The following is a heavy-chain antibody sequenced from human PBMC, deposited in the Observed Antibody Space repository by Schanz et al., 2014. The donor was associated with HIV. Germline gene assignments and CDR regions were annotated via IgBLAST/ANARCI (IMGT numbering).Heavy chain of an antibody. CDR1: GFTFSSYG. D-gene: IGHD4-17*01. Sequence: VQLMESGGRLVKPGESLILSCVTSGFTFSSYGMHWVRQAPGKGLEWVAVIWYDGSNRDYADSVKGRFTISRDNSKNTLYLQMNSLRAEDTAVYYCARGGLRWHPEWLDYWGQGTLVTVSS. V-gene: IGHV3-33*01. J-gene: IGHJ4*02. CDR2: IWYDGSNR. CDR3: ARGGLRWHPEWLDY.